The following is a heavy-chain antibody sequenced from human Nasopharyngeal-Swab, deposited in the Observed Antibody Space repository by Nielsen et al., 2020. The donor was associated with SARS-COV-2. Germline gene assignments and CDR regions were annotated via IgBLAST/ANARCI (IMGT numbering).Heavy chain of an antibody. CDR2: ISSSGSMI. Sequence: GESLKISCAASGFTFSDYYTSWIRQAPGKRLEWVSYISSSGSMIYYADSVKGRFTISRDNAKNSLYLQMNSLRAEDTAVYYCARGLTIFDWFDPWGQGTLVSVSS. J-gene: IGHJ5*02. V-gene: IGHV3-11*04. D-gene: IGHD3-3*01. CDR1: GFTFSDYY. CDR3: ARGLTIFDWFDP.